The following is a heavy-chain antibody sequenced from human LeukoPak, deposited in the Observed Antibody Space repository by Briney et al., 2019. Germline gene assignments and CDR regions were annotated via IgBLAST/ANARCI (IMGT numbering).Heavy chain of an antibody. J-gene: IGHJ3*02. Sequence: SETLSLTCTVSGGSISSYFWSWIRLPPGKGLEWIGYIYYSGSTNYNPSLKSRVTISVDTSKNQFSLKLSSVTAADTAVYYCASARLGSGLEGAFDIWGQGTMVTVSS. CDR2: IYYSGST. CDR3: ASARLGSGLEGAFDI. V-gene: IGHV4-59*01. CDR1: GGSISSYF. D-gene: IGHD6-25*01.